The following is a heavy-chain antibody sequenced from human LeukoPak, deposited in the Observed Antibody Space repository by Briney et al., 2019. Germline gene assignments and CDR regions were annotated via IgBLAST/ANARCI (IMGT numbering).Heavy chain of an antibody. J-gene: IGHJ6*02. Sequence: NPSETLSLTCTVSGGSISSGGYYWSWIRQHPGKGLEWIGYIYYSGSTYYNPSLKSRVTISVNTSKNQFSLKLSSVTAADTAVYYCARAGRGRYYYGMDVWGQGTTVTVSS. V-gene: IGHV4-31*03. CDR2: IYYSGST. CDR1: GGSISSGGYY. CDR3: ARAGRGRYYYGMDV.